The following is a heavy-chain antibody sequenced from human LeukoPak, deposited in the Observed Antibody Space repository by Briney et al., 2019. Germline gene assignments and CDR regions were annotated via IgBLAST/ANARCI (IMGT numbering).Heavy chain of an antibody. V-gene: IGHV3-15*01. CDR3: TTGYSYGYYYYGMDV. CDR1: GFTFSNAW. J-gene: IGHJ6*02. D-gene: IGHD5-18*01. Sequence: GGSLRLSCAASGFTFSNAWMSWVRQAPGKGLEWVGRIKSKTDGGTTDYAAPVKGRFTISRDDSKNTLYLQMNSLKTEDTAVYYCTTGYSYGYYYYGMDVWGQGTTVTVSS. CDR2: IKSKTDGGTT.